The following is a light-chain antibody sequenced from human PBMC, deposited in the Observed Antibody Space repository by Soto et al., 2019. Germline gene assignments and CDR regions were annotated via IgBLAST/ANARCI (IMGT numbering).Light chain of an antibody. Sequence: DIVMTQSPLSLPVTPGEPASISCRSSQSLLHNNVYNYLDWYLQKPGQSPQLLIYLGSNRASGVPDRFSGSGSGTDFTLKISRVEAEDVGVYYCMQALQTPITIGQGTRLEIK. V-gene: IGKV2-28*01. J-gene: IGKJ5*01. CDR3: MQALQTPIT. CDR1: QSLLHNNVYNY. CDR2: LGS.